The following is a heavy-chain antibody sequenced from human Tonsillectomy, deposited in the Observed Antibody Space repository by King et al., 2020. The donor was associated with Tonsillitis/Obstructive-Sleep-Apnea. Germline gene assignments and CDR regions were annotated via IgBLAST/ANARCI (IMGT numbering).Heavy chain of an antibody. CDR3: TTDPGFLEWLLSNYYYHGMDV. CDR2: IKSKTDGGTT. J-gene: IGHJ6*02. CDR1: GFTFSNAW. D-gene: IGHD3-3*01. V-gene: IGHV3-15*07. Sequence: VQLVESGGGLVKPGGSLRLSCAASGFTFSNAWMNWVRQAPGKGLEWVGRIKSKTDGGTTDYAAPVKGRFTISRDDSKNTLYLQMNNLKTEDTAVYYCTTDPGFLEWLLSNYYYHGMDVWGQGTTVTVSS.